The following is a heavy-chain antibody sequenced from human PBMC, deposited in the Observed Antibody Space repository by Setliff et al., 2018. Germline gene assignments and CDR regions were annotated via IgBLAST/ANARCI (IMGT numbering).Heavy chain of an antibody. J-gene: IGHJ5*02. CDR1: GFTVSTNY. D-gene: IGHD2-15*01. CDR3: ARTCSGSGCYAGRES. CDR2: IKEDGSET. Sequence: GGSLRLSCAASGFTVSTNYMTWFRQAPGKGLEWVANIKEDGSETFYVESVKGRFTISRDNAKRAVFLQMNSLRPEDTAVYYCARTCSGSGCYAGRESWGQGTPVTVSS. V-gene: IGHV3-7*01.